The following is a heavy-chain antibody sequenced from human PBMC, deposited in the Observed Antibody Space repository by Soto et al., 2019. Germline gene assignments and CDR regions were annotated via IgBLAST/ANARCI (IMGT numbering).Heavy chain of an antibody. CDR2: LDQGGGEK. CDR1: EFSFSDYW. J-gene: IGHJ4*02. CDR3: AKVFGSRSWSLADFDY. D-gene: IGHD2-15*01. Sequence: PGGSLRLSCAASEFSFSDYWLAWVRQAPGKGLEWVANLDQGGGEKHYVDSVKGRFTISRDNSKNSLYLQMNSLRAEDTAVYYFAKVFGSRSWSLADFDYWGQGTLVTVSS. V-gene: IGHV3-7*05.